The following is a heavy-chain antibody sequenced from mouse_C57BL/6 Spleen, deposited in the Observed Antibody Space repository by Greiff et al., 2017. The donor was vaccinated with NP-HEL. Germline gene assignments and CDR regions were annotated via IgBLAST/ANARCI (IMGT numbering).Heavy chain of an antibody. CDR1: GFNIKDDY. CDR3: TRTGTDY. J-gene: IGHJ2*01. D-gene: IGHD4-1*01. Sequence: VHVKQSGAELVRPGASVKLSCTASGFNIKDDYMHWVKQRPEQGLEWIGWIDPENGDTEYASKFQGKATITAYTSSNTAYLQLSSLTSEDTAVYYCTRTGTDYWGQGTTLTVSS. CDR2: IDPENGDT. V-gene: IGHV14-4*01.